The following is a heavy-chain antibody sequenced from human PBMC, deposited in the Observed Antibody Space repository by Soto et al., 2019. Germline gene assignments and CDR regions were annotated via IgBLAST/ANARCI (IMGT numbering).Heavy chain of an antibody. CDR3: ARVVRYFDTPYGMDV. J-gene: IGHJ6*02. D-gene: IGHD3-9*01. CDR1: GFTFSSYA. CDR2: IGGSGGNT. Sequence: GGSLRLSCAASGFTFSSYAMSWVRKAPGKGLEWVSSIGGSGGNTYYADSVKGRFTISRDNSKNTLFLQMNRLRAEDTAEYYCARVVRYFDTPYGMDVWGHGTTVTVSS. V-gene: IGHV3-23*01.